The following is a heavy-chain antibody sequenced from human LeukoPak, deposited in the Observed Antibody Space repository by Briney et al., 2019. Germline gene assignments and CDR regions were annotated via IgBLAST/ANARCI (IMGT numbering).Heavy chain of an antibody. CDR3: ARSLSSGGDLDY. CDR1: GYTFTSYY. Sequence: ASVKVSCKASGYTFTSYYMHWVRQAPGQGLEWMEIINPSGGSTSYAQKFQGRVTMTRDMSTSTVYMELSSLRSEDTAVYYCARSLSSGGDLDYWGQGTLVTVSS. D-gene: IGHD3-16*01. J-gene: IGHJ4*02. CDR2: INPSGGST. V-gene: IGHV1-46*01.